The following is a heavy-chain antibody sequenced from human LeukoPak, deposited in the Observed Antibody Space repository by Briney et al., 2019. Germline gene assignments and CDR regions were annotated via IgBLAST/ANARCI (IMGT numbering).Heavy chain of an antibody. V-gene: IGHV3-23*01. CDR1: GFTFSSYG. Sequence: GGSLRLSCAASGFTFSSYGMSWVRQAPGKGLEWVSAISGSGGSTYYADSVKGRFTISRDNSKNTLYLQMNSLRAEDTAVYYCAKDRRPYGDYSYFDYWGQGTLVTVSS. D-gene: IGHD4-17*01. J-gene: IGHJ4*02. CDR2: ISGSGGST. CDR3: AKDRRPYGDYSYFDY.